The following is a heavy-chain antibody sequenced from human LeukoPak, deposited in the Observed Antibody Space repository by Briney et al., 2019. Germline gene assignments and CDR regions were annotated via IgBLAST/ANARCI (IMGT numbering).Heavy chain of an antibody. CDR1: GGSISSSSYY. J-gene: IGHJ6*03. CDR2: IYYSGST. Sequence: PSETLSLTCTVSGGSISSSSYYWGWIRQPPGKGLEWIGSIYYSGSTYYNPSLKSRVTISVDTSKNQFSLKLSSVTAADTAVYYCARHPGGSYDSSGYWNYYYYYMDVWGKGTTVTISS. D-gene: IGHD3-22*01. CDR3: ARHPGGSYDSSGYWNYYYYYMDV. V-gene: IGHV4-39*01.